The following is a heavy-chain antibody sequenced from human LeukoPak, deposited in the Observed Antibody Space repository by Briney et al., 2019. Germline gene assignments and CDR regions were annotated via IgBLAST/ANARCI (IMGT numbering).Heavy chain of an antibody. CDR3: AREARIAVAGRDY. CDR1: GGSISSYY. Sequence: SETLSLTCTVSGGSISSYYWGWIRQPPGKGLEWIGSLYHSGSTYYNPSLKSRVTISVDTSKNQFSLKLSSVTAADTAVYYCAREARIAVAGRDYWGQGTLVTVSS. J-gene: IGHJ4*02. V-gene: IGHV4-39*07. CDR2: LYHSGST. D-gene: IGHD6-19*01.